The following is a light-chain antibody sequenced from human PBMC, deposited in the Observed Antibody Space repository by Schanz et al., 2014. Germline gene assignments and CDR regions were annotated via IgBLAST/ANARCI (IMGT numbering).Light chain of an antibody. J-gene: IGLJ2*01. V-gene: IGLV2-8*01. Sequence: SALTQPPSASGSPGQSVTISCTGTSSDVGGYNFVSWYQQRPGKVPRLMIYEVSKRPSGVPDRFSGSKSGNTASLTVSGLQAEDEADYYCSSYAGSNNFVVFGGGTKLTVL. CDR1: SSDVGGYNF. CDR3: SSYAGSNNFVV. CDR2: EVS.